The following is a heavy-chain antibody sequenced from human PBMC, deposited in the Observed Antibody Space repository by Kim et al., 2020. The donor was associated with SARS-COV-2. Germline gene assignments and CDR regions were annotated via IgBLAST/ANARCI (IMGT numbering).Heavy chain of an antibody. CDR2: IRNKAYGGTT. V-gene: IGHV3-49*04. CDR3: TREVGGYSGY. J-gene: IGHJ4*02. D-gene: IGHD2-15*01. Sequence: GGSLRLSCTTSGFSFGDYALTWVRQAPGKGLEWVGFIRNKAYGGTTEYAASVKGRFTISRDDSKTIAYLQMNSLKTDDTAVYYCTREVGGYSGYWGQGTL. CDR1: GFSFGDYA.